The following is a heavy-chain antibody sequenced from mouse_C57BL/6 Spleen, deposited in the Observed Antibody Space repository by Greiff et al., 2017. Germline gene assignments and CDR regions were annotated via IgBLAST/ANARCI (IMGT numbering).Heavy chain of an antibody. CDR1: GFTIKNTY. J-gene: IGHJ2*01. Sequence: VQLQQSVAELVRPGASVKLSCTASGFTIKNTYMNWVKQRPEQGLEWIGRIVPANGNTTYAPKFQGKATITADTSSNTAYLQLSSLTSEDTAIYYCAKGRDYYFDYWGQGTTLTVSS. V-gene: IGHV14-3*01. CDR3: AKGRDYYFDY. CDR2: IVPANGNT.